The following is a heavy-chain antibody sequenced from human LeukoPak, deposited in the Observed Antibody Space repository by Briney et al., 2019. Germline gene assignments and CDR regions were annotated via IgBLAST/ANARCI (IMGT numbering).Heavy chain of an antibody. CDR1: GYTFTSYN. CDR3: ARGSRGYYYMDV. Sequence: ASVKVSCKASGYTFTSYNINWVRQATGQGLEWMGWMNPNSGNTGYAQKFQGRVTITRNTSISTAYMELSSLRSEDTAVYYCARGSRGYYYMDVWGKGTTVTVSS. D-gene: IGHD3-10*01. V-gene: IGHV1-8*01. CDR2: MNPNSGNT. J-gene: IGHJ6*03.